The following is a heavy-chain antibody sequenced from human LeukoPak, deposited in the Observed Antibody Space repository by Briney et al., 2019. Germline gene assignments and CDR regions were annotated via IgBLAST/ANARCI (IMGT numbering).Heavy chain of an antibody. D-gene: IGHD3-10*01. J-gene: IGHJ4*02. CDR2: ISSSSSTI. V-gene: IGHV3-48*02. CDR1: EFTFSSYS. CDR3: ARGGDYGSGSFRWRHFDS. Sequence: GGSLRLSCVVSEFTFSSYSMSWVRQAPGKGLEWVSYISSSSSTIYYADSVKGRFTISRDNAKNSLYLQMNSLRDEDTAVYYCARGGDYGSGSFRWRHFDSWGQGTLVTVSS.